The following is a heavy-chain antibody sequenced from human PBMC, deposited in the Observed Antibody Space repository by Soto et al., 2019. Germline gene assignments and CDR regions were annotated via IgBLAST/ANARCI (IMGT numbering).Heavy chain of an antibody. J-gene: IGHJ5*02. Sequence: EVQLVESGGDLVQPGGSLRLSCAASGFSFSSYWMTWVRQAPGKGPEWVANIKQDGREKYYVASVKGRFTISRDNGKNLVYLQMDSLTPDDTAVYYCAGDGVRNGAYNGWLDPWGQGTLVTVSS. CDR1: GFSFSSYW. CDR2: IKQDGREK. D-gene: IGHD3-16*01. CDR3: AGDGVRNGAYNGWLDP. V-gene: IGHV3-7*03.